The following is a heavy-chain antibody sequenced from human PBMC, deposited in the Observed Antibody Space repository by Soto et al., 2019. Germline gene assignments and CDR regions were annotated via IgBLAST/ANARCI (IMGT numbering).Heavy chain of an antibody. CDR2: IYWDDDK. CDR3: AHTLVAGLGYYFDY. V-gene: IGHV2-5*02. Sequence: QITLKESGPTLVKPTQTLTLTCTFSGLSLSTTRVGVGWIRQPPGKALEWLALIYWDDDKRYSPFLKSRLTITKDTSKNQVVVTMTNMDPMDTATYFCAHTLVAGLGYYFDYWGQGTLVTVSS. D-gene: IGHD6-19*01. CDR1: GLSLSTTRVG. J-gene: IGHJ4*02.